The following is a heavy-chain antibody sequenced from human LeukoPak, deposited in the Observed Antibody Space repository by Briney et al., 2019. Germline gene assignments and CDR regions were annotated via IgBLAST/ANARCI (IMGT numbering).Heavy chain of an antibody. V-gene: IGHV1-18*01. D-gene: IGHD1-26*01. Sequence: ASVKVSCKASGYTFTSYGISWVRQAPGQGLEWMGWISAYNGNINYAQKLQGRVTMTTDTSTSTAYMELRSLRSDDTAVYYCARMEWELYYFDYWGQGTLVTVSS. CDR2: ISAYNGNI. J-gene: IGHJ4*02. CDR1: GYTFTSYG. CDR3: ARMEWELYYFDY.